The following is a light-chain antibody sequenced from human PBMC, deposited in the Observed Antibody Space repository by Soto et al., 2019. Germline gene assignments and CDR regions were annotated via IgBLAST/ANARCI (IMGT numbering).Light chain of an antibody. J-gene: IGLJ1*01. CDR1: TSSIGSNT. V-gene: IGLV1-44*01. CDR2: SNN. Sequence: QSVLTQPPSASGTPGQRVTISCSGSTSSIGSNTINWYQHLPGTAPKLLIYSNNRRPSGVPDRFSGSKSGTSASLATSGLQSGDEADYYCAAWDDSLNGYVFGTGTKVTVL. CDR3: AAWDDSLNGYV.